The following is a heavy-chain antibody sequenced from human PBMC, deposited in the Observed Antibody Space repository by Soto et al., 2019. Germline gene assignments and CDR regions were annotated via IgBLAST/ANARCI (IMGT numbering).Heavy chain of an antibody. CDR3: TAGSPFDY. CDR1: GFTFNTAW. Sequence: GGSLRLSCAASGFTFNTAWLTWVRQAPGKGLEWVGRIKGKPDGGATDYAALVEGRFMISRDDSQNTVFLQMNSLKTDDTAVYYCTAGSPFDYWGPGTLVTVSS. CDR2: IKGKPDGGAT. J-gene: IGHJ4*02. V-gene: IGHV3-15*01.